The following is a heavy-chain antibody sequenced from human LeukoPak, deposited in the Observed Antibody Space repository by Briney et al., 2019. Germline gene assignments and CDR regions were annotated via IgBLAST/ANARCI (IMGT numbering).Heavy chain of an antibody. Sequence: ASVKVSCKASGYTFTGYYMHWVRQAPGQGLEWMGGIIPIFGTANFAQKFQGRVTIIADESTSTAYMELSSLRSEDTAVYYCARDRASSSWYDAFDIWGQGTMVTVSS. CDR1: GYTFTGYY. J-gene: IGHJ3*02. CDR3: ARDRASSSWYDAFDI. CDR2: IIPIFGTA. V-gene: IGHV1-69*13. D-gene: IGHD6-13*01.